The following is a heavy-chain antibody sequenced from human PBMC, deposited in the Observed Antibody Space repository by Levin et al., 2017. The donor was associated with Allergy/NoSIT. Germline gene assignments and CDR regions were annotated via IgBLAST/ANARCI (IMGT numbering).Heavy chain of an antibody. J-gene: IGHJ4*02. V-gene: IGHV3-30*18. CDR3: AKSRSPRQWLVIQFDY. Sequence: GGSLRLSCAASGFTFSSYGMHWVRQAPGKGLEWVAVITYDGSNKYYADSVKGRFTISRDNSKNTLYLQMNSLRAEDTAVYYCAKSRSPRQWLVIQFDYWGQGTLVTVSS. CDR2: ITYDGSNK. D-gene: IGHD6-19*01. CDR1: GFTFSSYG.